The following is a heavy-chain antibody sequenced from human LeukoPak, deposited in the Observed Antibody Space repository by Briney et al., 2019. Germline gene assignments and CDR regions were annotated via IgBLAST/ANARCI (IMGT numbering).Heavy chain of an antibody. J-gene: IGHJ6*03. CDR2: IYYSGST. Sequence: SETLSLTCTVSGGSISSGDYYWSWIRQPPGKGLEWIGYIYYSGSTYYNPSLKSRVTISVDTSTNQFSLRLSSMTAADTAVYYCARVWVNAGGYHFYMDVWGKGTTVTVSS. V-gene: IGHV4-30-4*01. CDR3: ARVWVNAGGYHFYMDV. D-gene: IGHD3-16*01. CDR1: GGSISSGDYY.